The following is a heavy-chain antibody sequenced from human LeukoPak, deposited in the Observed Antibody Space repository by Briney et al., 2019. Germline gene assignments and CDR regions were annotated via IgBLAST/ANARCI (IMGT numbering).Heavy chain of an antibody. Sequence: SETLSLTCTVSGGSVSSYYWSWIRQPPGKGLEWIGYIYYSGSTNYNPSLKSRVTISVDTSKNQFSLKLSSVTAADTAVYYCASTVWFGESLNWFDPWGQGTLVTVSS. CDR1: GGSVSSYY. V-gene: IGHV4-59*02. CDR2: IYYSGST. D-gene: IGHD3-10*01. CDR3: ASTVWFGESLNWFDP. J-gene: IGHJ5*02.